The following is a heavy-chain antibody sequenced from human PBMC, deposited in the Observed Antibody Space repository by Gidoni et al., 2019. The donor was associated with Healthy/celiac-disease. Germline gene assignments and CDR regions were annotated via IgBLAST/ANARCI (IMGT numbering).Heavy chain of an antibody. J-gene: IGHJ4*02. V-gene: IGHV4-39*01. CDR1: GGSISSSSYY. CDR2: IYYSGST. D-gene: IGHD3-22*01. CDR3: ARLSYYDSSGIDY. Sequence: QLQLQESGPGLVKPAETRSLTCTVSGGSISSSSYYWGWIRQPPGKGLEWIGSIYYSGSTYYHPSLPSRVTISVDTSKHPFSLKLSSVTAADTAVYYCARLSYYDSSGIDYWGQGTLVTVSS.